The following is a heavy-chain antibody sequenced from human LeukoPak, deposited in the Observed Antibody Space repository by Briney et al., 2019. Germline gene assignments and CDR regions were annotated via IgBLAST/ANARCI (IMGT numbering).Heavy chain of an antibody. Sequence: SETLSLTCTVSGGSISSGGYYWGWIRQPPGKGLEWIGSIYYSGSTYYNPSLKSRVTISVDTSKNQFSLKLSSVTAADTAVYYCARSDSSCVDYWGQGTLVTVSS. D-gene: IGHD3-3*01. CDR3: ARSDSSCVDY. V-gene: IGHV4-39*01. CDR1: GGSISSGGYY. CDR2: IYYSGST. J-gene: IGHJ4*02.